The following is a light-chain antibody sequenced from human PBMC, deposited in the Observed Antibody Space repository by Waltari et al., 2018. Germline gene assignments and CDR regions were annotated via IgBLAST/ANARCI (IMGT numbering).Light chain of an antibody. J-gene: IGKJ4*01. Sequence: ETVLTQSPATLSLSPGERATLSCSASQSVDRYFAWYQQKPGQAPRLLIYDTSNRATGTPARFSGSGSGTDFTLTISSLEPEDFAVYYCQQRKNWPPLTFGGGTKVEIK. V-gene: IGKV3-11*01. CDR1: QSVDRY. CDR2: DTS. CDR3: QQRKNWPPLT.